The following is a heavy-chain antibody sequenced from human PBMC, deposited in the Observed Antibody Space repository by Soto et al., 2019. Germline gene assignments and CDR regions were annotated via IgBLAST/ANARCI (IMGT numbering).Heavy chain of an antibody. Sequence: GSLSLSCAASGFTVSSNHMTWVRQAPGKGLEWVSVIYSGGSTYYADSVKGRFTISRDNSKNTLYLQMNSLRAEDTAVYYCARGQVKLDYWGQGTLVTVSS. CDR2: IYSGGST. V-gene: IGHV3-66*01. CDR3: ARGQVKLDY. J-gene: IGHJ4*02. CDR1: GFTVSSNH.